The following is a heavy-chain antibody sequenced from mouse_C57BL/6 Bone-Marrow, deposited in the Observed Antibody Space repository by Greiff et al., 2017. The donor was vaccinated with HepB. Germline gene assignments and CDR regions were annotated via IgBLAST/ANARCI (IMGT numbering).Heavy chain of an antibody. J-gene: IGHJ1*03. D-gene: IGHD1-2*01. CDR2: IDPETGGT. CDR3: LPSGGTTAPLRGYFDV. Sequence: QVQLQQSGAELVRPGASVTLSCKASGYTFTDYEMHWVKQTPVHGLEWIGAIDPETGGTAYNQKFKVKAILTADKSSSTAYMELRSLTSEDSAVYYGLPSGGTTAPLRGYFDVWGTGTTVTVSS. V-gene: IGHV1-15*01. CDR1: GYTFTDYE.